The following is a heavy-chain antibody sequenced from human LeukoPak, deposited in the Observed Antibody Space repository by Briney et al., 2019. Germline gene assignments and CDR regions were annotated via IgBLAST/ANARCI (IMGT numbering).Heavy chain of an antibody. V-gene: IGHV1-18*01. D-gene: IGHD4-17*01. J-gene: IGHJ5*02. CDR1: GYTFSSYG. CDR2: ISASYGHT. CDR3: ARRSTTPNVNWFDP. Sequence: GASVKVSCKASGYTFSSYGITWVRQAPGQRLEWMGWISASYGHTNYAQKFQGRVTMTTDTSTNRACMELRSLRSDDTALYYCARRSTTPNVNWFDPWGQGTLVTVSS.